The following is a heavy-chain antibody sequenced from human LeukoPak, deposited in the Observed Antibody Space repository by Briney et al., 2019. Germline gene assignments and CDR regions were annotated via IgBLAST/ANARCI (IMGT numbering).Heavy chain of an antibody. D-gene: IGHD1-26*01. CDR1: RYTFTDHY. CDR3: ASLGATTVYYYGMDV. Sequence: ASVKVSCKASRYTFTDHYLHWVRQASGQGLEWMGWINPNSGGTNYAQKFQGRVTMTRDTSISTAYMELGRLRSDDTAVYYCASLGATTVYYYGMDVWGQGTTVTVSS. V-gene: IGHV1-2*02. J-gene: IGHJ6*02. CDR2: INPNSGGT.